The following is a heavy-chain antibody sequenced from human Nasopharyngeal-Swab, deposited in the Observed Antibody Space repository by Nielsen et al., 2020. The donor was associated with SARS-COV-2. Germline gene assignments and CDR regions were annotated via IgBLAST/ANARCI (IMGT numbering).Heavy chain of an antibody. V-gene: IGHV5-51*01. J-gene: IGHJ6*02. D-gene: IGHD5-18*01. CDR1: GYIFTNYW. CDR3: ARHKFDTAGGVPKDGMDV. CDR2: IYPGDSDT. Sequence: GESLKISCKGSGYIFTNYWIRWVRQTPGKGLEWVGIIYPGDSDTRYSPSFQGQVTISADNSISTAYLQWSSLKAPDTAMYFCARHKFDTAGGVPKDGMDVWGQGTTVTVSS.